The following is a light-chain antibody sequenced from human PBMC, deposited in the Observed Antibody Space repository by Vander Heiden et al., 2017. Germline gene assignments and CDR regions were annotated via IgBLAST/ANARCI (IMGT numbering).Light chain of an antibody. CDR1: QSISSY. J-gene: IGKJ3*01. CDR2: AAS. CDR3: QQSYSTPLT. Sequence: DIQMTQSPSSLSASVGDRVTITCRASQSISSYLNWYQQKPGKAPKLLIYAASSLQSGVPSRVSGSGSGTDFTLTISSLQPEDFATYYCQQSYSTPLTFGPGTKVEIK. V-gene: IGKV1-39*01.